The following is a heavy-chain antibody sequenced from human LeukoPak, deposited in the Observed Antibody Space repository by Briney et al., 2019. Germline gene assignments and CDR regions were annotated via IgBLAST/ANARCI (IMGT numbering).Heavy chain of an antibody. V-gene: IGHV4-34*01. J-gene: IGHJ4*02. D-gene: IGHD4-17*01. CDR1: GGSFSGYY. CDR3: ARKLRRGIDY. Sequence: SETVSLTCAVYGGSFSGYYWSWLRQPPGKGLEWIGEINHSGSTNYNPSLKSRVTISVDTSKNQFSLKLSSVTAADTAVYYCARKLRRGIDYWGQGTLVTVSS. CDR2: INHSGST.